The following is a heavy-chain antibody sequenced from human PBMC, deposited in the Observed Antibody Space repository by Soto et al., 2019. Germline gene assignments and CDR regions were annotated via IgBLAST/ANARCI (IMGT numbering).Heavy chain of an antibody. J-gene: IGHJ3*02. CDR2: IDWDDDK. CDR3: ATAPGGDCYYPTDAFDI. CDR1: GFSLSTSGMC. Sequence: SGPTLVNPTQTLTLTCTFSGFSLSTSGMCVSWIRQPPGKALEWLARIDWDDDKYYSTSLKTRLTISKDTSKNQVVLTMTNMDPVDTATYYCATAPGGDCYYPTDAFDIWGQGTMVTVSS. D-gene: IGHD2-21*02. V-gene: IGHV2-70*11.